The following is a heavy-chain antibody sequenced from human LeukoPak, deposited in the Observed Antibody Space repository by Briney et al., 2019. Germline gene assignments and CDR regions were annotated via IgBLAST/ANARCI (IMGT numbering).Heavy chain of an antibody. CDR3: ARERDEDYYDSSGMPDY. CDR2: INPNSGGT. CDR1: GYTFTGYY. D-gene: IGHD3-22*01. V-gene: IGHV1-2*02. J-gene: IGHJ4*02. Sequence: GSSVKVSCKASGYTFTGYYMHWGRQAPGQGLEWMGWINPNSGGTNYAQKFQGRVTMTRDKSISKAYMELSMLRYDDTAVYYCARERDEDYYDSSGMPDYWGQGTLVTVSS.